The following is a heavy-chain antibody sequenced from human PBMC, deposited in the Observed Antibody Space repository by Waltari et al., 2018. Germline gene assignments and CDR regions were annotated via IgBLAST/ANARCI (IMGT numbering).Heavy chain of an antibody. Sequence: EVQLVETGGGLIQPGGSLRLSCAASGLKVSTSFLSWVRQAPGKGREWVSYIYSGGSAYYIDSVKGRFTISRDNSKNTLYLQMNRLTADDTAVYYCARFYGSGSYFESWGQGALVTVSS. J-gene: IGHJ4*02. CDR3: ARFYGSGSYFES. CDR1: GLKVSTSF. D-gene: IGHD3-10*01. CDR2: IYSGGSA. V-gene: IGHV3-53*02.